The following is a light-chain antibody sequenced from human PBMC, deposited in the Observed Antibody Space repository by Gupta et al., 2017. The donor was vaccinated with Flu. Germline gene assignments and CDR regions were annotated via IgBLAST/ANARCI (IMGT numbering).Light chain of an antibody. J-gene: IGKJ4*01. CDR3: QQSDSTPLT. Sequence: DIVMTQSPASLSASVGDRATITCRASQSISSYLDWYQQKPGKAPKLLIYDASSVESGIPSRFSGSGSGTDFTLTISSLQPEDFAAYYCQQSDSTPLTFGGGTKVEIK. CDR1: QSISSY. CDR2: DAS. V-gene: IGKV1-39*01.